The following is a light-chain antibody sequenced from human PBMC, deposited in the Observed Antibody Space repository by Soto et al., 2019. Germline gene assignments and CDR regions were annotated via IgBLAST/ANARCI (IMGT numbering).Light chain of an antibody. Sequence: QSALTQPRSVSGSPGQSVTISCTGTSSGVGGYNYVSWYQQHPGKAPKLMIYDVSKRPSGVPERFSGSNSNDGATLTISRVEAGDEADYYCQVWDTYVDHGVFGGGTKLTVL. CDR3: QVWDTYVDHGV. CDR1: SSGVGGYNY. CDR2: DVS. J-gene: IGLJ3*02. V-gene: IGLV2-11*01.